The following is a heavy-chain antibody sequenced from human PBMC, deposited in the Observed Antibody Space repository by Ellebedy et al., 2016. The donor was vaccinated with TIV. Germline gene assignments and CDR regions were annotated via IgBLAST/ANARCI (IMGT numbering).Heavy chain of an antibody. CDR2: IHYSGST. V-gene: IGHV4-59*12. J-gene: IGHJ4*02. CDR3: AKSVGTGSTWGYYDS. D-gene: IGHD6-13*01. Sequence: SETLSLXCAVYGGSFSGYYWSWIRQPPGKGLEWIGYIHYSGSTNSKPSLKSRVTISIDTSKNQLSLRLRSVTAADTAVYYCAKSVGTGSTWGYYDSWGQGILVTVSS. CDR1: GGSFSGYY.